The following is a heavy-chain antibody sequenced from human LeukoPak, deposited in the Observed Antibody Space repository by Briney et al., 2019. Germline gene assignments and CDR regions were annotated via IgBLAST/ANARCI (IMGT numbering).Heavy chain of an antibody. CDR3: ARDNHYRMHYGDYVI. J-gene: IGHJ3*02. CDR2: INPNSVGT. V-gene: IGHV1-2*02. CDR1: GYTFTGYS. Sequence: ASVKVSCKASGYTFTGYSMHCVRQAPGQGLEWMGWINPNSVGTNYAQKFQGRVTMTRDTSISTAYMELSRLRSDDTAVYYCARDNHYRMHYGDYVIWGQGTMVTVSS. D-gene: IGHD4-17*01.